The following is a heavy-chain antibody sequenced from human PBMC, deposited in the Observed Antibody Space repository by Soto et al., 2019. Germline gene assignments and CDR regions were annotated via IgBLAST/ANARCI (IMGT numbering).Heavy chain of an antibody. D-gene: IGHD3-22*01. V-gene: IGHV4-31*03. CDR1: GGSISSGGYY. Sequence: QVQLQESGPGLVKPSQTLSLTCTVSGGSISSGGYYWSWFRQHPGKGLEWLGYIYYSGSTYYNPSLKSRVTISVDTSKNQFSLKLSSVTAANTAVYYCARGGEYYYDSSGYPFDYWGHGTLVTVSS. J-gene: IGHJ4*01. CDR2: IYYSGST. CDR3: ARGGEYYYDSSGYPFDY.